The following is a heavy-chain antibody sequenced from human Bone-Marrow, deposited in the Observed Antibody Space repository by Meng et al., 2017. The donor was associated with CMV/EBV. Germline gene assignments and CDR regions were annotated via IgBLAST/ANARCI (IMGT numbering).Heavy chain of an antibody. D-gene: IGHD5-12*01. J-gene: IGHJ4*02. CDR1: GGSISSYY. CDR3: ARDIVWLRGLDY. Sequence: SETLSLTCTVSGGSISSYYWGWIRQPPGKGLEWIGSIYYSGSTYYNPSLKSRVTISVDTSKNQFSLKLSSVTAADTAVYYCARDIVWLRGLDYWGQGTLVTVSS. CDR2: IYYSGST. V-gene: IGHV4-39*07.